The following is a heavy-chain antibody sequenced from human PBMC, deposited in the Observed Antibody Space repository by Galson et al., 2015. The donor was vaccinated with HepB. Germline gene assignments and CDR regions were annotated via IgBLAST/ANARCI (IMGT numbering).Heavy chain of an antibody. V-gene: IGHV1-2*06. Sequence: SVKVSCKASEYTFTDYYIHWVRQAPGQGLEWMGRINPKRGGTNYSQRFQGRVTVTTDTSISTAYMDLSRLKSDDTAVYYCAREAALYGSTYYFFDYWGQGTLVTVSS. CDR2: INPKRGGT. CDR3: AREAALYGSTYYFFDY. D-gene: IGHD6-13*01. CDR1: EYTFTDYY. J-gene: IGHJ4*02.